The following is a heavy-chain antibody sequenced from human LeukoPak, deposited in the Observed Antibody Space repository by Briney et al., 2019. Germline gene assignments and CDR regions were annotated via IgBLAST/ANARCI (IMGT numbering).Heavy chain of an antibody. CDR3: AKEPTIYGDNWFDP. Sequence: GGSLRLSCAASGFTFSSYAMSWLRQAPGKGLEWVSAISGSGGSTYYADSVKGRFTISRDNSTNTLYLQMNSLRAEDTAVYYCAKEPTIYGDNWFDPWGQGTLVTVSS. D-gene: IGHD2-2*02. J-gene: IGHJ5*02. CDR2: ISGSGGST. V-gene: IGHV3-23*01. CDR1: GFTFSSYA.